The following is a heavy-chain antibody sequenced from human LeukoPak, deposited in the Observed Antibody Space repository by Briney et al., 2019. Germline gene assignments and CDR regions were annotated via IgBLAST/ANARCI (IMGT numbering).Heavy chain of an antibody. J-gene: IGHJ6*02. V-gene: IGHV3-9*01. CDR3: AKDIYYDSPDYYYYGMDV. CDR2: ISWNSGSI. D-gene: IGHD3-22*01. Sequence: GGSLRLSCAASGFTFDDYAMHWVRQAPGKGLEWVSGISWNSGSIGYADSVKGRFTISRDNSKNTLYLQMNSLRAEDTAVYYCAKDIYYDSPDYYYYGMDVWGQGATVTVSS. CDR1: GFTFDDYA.